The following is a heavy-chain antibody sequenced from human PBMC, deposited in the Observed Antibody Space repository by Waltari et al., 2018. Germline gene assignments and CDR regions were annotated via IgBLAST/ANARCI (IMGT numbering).Heavy chain of an antibody. CDR3: ASLTTRHYDSSGYYSDY. CDR1: GGTFSSYA. Sequence: QVQLVQSGAEVKKPGSSVKVSCKASGGTFSSYAISWVRQAPGQGLEWMGGIIPIFGTANYAQKFQGRVTITTDESTSTAYMELSSLRSEDTAVYYCASLTTRHYDSSGYYSDYWGQGTLVTVSS. V-gene: IGHV1-69*05. CDR2: IIPIFGTA. D-gene: IGHD3-22*01. J-gene: IGHJ4*02.